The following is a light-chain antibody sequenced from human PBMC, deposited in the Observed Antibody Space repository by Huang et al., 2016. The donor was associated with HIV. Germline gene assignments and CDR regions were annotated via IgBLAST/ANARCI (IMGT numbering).Light chain of an antibody. J-gene: IGKJ4*01. Sequence: DIQLTQAPSSLSALVGDRVTITCRASQRSRSSLNWYQQKPGKAPKLLIYAAASLQSGVPSSFSGSGSGTDFTLTSSSLQPEDFATYYCQQSYSTPLTFGGGTKVEIK. CDR3: QQSYSTPLT. V-gene: IGKV1-39*01. CDR2: AAA. CDR1: QRSRSS.